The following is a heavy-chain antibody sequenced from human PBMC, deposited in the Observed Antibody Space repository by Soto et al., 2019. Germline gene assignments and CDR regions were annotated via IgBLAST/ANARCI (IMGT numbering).Heavy chain of an antibody. CDR3: ARENSYFAY. Sequence: QIQLLQSGAEVKKPGASVKVTCKASGYTFRNLGISWVRQAPGQGLEWIGWISAYNANANYAQKYQGRLTMTADTSTSTAYMELRRLRSDDTAVYYCARENSYFAYWGQGTLVTVSS. CDR2: ISAYNANA. CDR1: GYTFRNLG. V-gene: IGHV1-18*01. J-gene: IGHJ4*02.